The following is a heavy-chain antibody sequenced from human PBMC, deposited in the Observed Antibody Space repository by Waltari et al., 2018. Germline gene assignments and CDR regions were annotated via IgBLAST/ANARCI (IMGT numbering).Heavy chain of an antibody. J-gene: IGHJ4*02. Sequence: QVQLQQWGAGLLKPSETLSLTCGVYGGSFSDYYWSWIRQAPGKGLEWIGEVNRSGSTKYNPSLKSRVTISVDTSLSQFSLKLSSMTAADTALYYCVTRFGLRQYFDYWGQGTLVTVSS. D-gene: IGHD3-10*01. CDR3: VTRFGLRQYFDY. CDR2: VNRSGST. CDR1: GGSFSDYY. V-gene: IGHV4-34*02.